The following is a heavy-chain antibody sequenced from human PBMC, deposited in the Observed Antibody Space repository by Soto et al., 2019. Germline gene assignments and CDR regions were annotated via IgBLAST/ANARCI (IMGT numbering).Heavy chain of an antibody. Sequence: PSETLSLTCTVSGGSISSGGYYWSWIRQHPGKGLEWIGYIYYSGSTYYNPSLKSRVTISVDTSKNQFSLKLSSVTAADTAVYYCARDKTMTESGGYSQAPPPDYYYYGMDVWGQGTTVTVSS. CDR2: IYYSGST. V-gene: IGHV4-31*03. D-gene: IGHD5-18*01. J-gene: IGHJ6*02. CDR1: GGSISSGGYY. CDR3: ARDKTMTESGGYSQAPPPDYYYYGMDV.